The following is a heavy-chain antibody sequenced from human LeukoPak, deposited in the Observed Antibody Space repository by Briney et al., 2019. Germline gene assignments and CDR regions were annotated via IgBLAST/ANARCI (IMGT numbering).Heavy chain of an antibody. CDR1: GFTFDDYG. D-gene: IGHD4-23*01. J-gene: IGHJ5*02. CDR2: INWNGGST. V-gene: IGHV3-20*04. Sequence: GGSLRLSCAASGFTFDDYGMSWVRQAPGKGLEWVSGINWNGGSTGYADSVKGRFTISRDNAKNSLYLQMNSLRAEDTAVYYCATFSYAGNAGGSAGSWGQGTLVTVSS. CDR3: ATFSYAGNAGGSAGS.